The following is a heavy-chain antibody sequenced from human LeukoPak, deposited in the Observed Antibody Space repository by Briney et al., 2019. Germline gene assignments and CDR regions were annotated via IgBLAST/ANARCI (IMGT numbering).Heavy chain of an antibody. CDR3: ARDRAYDFWKFPMDV. J-gene: IGHJ6*03. CDR2: INWNGGST. Sequence: GSLRLSWGASGFTLYYYGLELGRPASREGLELVSGINWNGGSTGYADSVKGRFTISRDNAKNSLYLQMNSLRAEDTALYYCARDRAYDFWKFPMDVWGKGTTVTVSS. D-gene: IGHD3-3*01. CDR1: GFTLYYYG. V-gene: IGHV3-20*04.